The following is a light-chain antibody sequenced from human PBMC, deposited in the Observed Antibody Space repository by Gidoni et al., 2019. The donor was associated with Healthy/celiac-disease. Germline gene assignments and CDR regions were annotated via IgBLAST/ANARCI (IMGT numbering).Light chain of an antibody. CDR3: QQSSSTPRT. Sequence: DIQMTQSPSSLSASVGDRVTITCRASQSISSYLNWYQQKPGKAPKLLIYAASSLQSGVPSRFSGSGSGTAFPLTLSRLQPEDFATYYCQQSSSTPRTFGQGTKVEIK. CDR2: AAS. CDR1: QSISSY. V-gene: IGKV1-39*01. J-gene: IGKJ1*01.